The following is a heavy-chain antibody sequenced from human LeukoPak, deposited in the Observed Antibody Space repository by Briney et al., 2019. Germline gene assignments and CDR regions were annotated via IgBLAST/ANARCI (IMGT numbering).Heavy chain of an antibody. CDR2: ISYDGINT. CDR1: GFPFISYG. CDR3: ARDFTPFKNIYYFDY. Sequence: GSLRLSCAASGFPFISYGMHWVRQAPGKGLEWVAVISYDGINTHYADSVKGRFTISRDNPKNTLYLQMNSLRAEDTAVYYCARDFTPFKNIYYFDYWGQGTLVTVSS. V-gene: IGHV3-30*03. J-gene: IGHJ4*02. D-gene: IGHD2-15*01.